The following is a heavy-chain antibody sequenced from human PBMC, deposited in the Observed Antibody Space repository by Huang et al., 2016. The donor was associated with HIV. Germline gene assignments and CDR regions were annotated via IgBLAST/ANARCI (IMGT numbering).Heavy chain of an antibody. V-gene: IGHV1-18*01. Sequence: QVQLVQSGAEVKKPGASVKVSCKASGYTFSSFGISWVRQAPGQGLEWVGWFSVYNGNTKFAQKFQGRLTMTTETSTSTAYMELRSLRSDDTAVYYCARGGGIQLWLLGYYYMDVWGNGTTVTVSS. CDR3: ARGGGIQLWLLGYYYMDV. D-gene: IGHD5-18*01. J-gene: IGHJ6*03. CDR2: FSVYNGNT. CDR1: GYTFSSFG.